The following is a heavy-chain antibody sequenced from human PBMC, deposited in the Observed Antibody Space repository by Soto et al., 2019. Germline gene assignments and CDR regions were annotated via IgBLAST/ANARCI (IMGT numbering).Heavy chain of an antibody. J-gene: IGHJ6*03. CDR3: ARSSNIIGYCSGGSCYPNMKGYYYYYMDV. D-gene: IGHD2-15*01. V-gene: IGHV1-2*04. Sequence: ASVKVSCKASGYTFTGYYMHWVRQAPGQGLEWMGWINPNSGGTNYAQKFQGWVTMTRDTSISTAYMERSRLRSDDTAVYYCARSSNIIGYCSGGSCYPNMKGYYYYYMDVWGKGTTVTVSS. CDR1: GYTFTGYY. CDR2: INPNSGGT.